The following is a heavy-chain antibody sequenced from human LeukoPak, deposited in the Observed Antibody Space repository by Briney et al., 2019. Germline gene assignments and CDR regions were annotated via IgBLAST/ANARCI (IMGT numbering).Heavy chain of an antibody. D-gene: IGHD6-13*01. CDR2: IYYSGST. Sequence: KPSETLSLTCTVSGGSISSSSYYWGWIRQPPGKGLEWIGSIYYSGSTYYNPSLKSRVTISVDTSKNQFSLKLSSVTAADTAVYYCARLDSSSLIAKTYYYYYMDVWGKGTTVTVSS. CDR3: ARLDSSSLIAKTYYYYYMDV. J-gene: IGHJ6*03. V-gene: IGHV4-39*01. CDR1: GGSISSSSYY.